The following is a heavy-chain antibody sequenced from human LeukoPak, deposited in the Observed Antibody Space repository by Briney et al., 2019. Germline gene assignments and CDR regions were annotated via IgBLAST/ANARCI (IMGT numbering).Heavy chain of an antibody. J-gene: IGHJ4*02. V-gene: IGHV3-13*01. Sequence: GGSLRLSCAASGFTFSSYDMHWVHQATGKGLEWVSVIRTAGDTYYPGSVKGRFTISRENAKNSLYLQMNSLRAEDTAVYYCARGGSGGYQYLIYWGQGTLVTVSS. CDR1: GFTFSSYD. CDR3: ARGGSGGYQYLIY. CDR2: IRTAGDT. D-gene: IGHD2-15*01.